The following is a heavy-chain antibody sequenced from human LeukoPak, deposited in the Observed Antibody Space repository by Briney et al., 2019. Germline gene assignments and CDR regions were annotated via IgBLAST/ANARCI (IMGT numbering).Heavy chain of an antibody. CDR2: IKPDGSET. Sequence: GGSLRLSCAASGFTFSSFGMSWVRQAPGKGLEWVANIKPDGSETSYVDPVKGRFTISRDNAKNLLYLQMNSLRGEDTAVYYCGGFGYEAAVDLWGQGTLVTVSS. D-gene: IGHD6-13*01. CDR1: GFTFSSFG. V-gene: IGHV3-7*01. J-gene: IGHJ4*02. CDR3: GGFGYEAAVDL.